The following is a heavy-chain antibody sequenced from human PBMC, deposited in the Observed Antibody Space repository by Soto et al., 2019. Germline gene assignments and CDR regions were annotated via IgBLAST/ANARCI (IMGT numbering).Heavy chain of an antibody. J-gene: IGHJ6*02. CDR1: GDSFTSHW. CDR2: IYLGDSDT. D-gene: IGHD2-2*02. Sequence: GESLKISCKGSGDSFTSHWIGWVRQMPGKGLEWMGIIYLGDSDTRYSPSLQGQVTISADKSISTAYLQWSSLKASDTAMYYCATNTPTRYYYYGMDVWGQGTTVTV. V-gene: IGHV5-51*01. CDR3: ATNTPTRYYYYGMDV.